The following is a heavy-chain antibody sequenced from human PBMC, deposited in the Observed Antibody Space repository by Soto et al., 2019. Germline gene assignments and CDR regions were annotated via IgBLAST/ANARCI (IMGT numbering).Heavy chain of an antibody. CDR2: IIPIFGTA. CDR1: GGTFSSYA. CDR3: ARDDPNLRYYYYYGMDV. V-gene: IGHV1-69*13. J-gene: IGHJ6*02. Sequence: SVNVSCKASGGTFSSYAISWVRQAPGQGLEWMGGIIPIFGTANYAQKFQGRVTITADESTSTAYMELSSLRSEDTAVYYCARDDPNLRYYYYYGMDVWGQGTTVTVSS. D-gene: IGHD3-16*01.